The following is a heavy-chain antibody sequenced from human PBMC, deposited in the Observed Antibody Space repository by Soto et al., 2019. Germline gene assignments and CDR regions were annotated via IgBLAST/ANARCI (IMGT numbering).Heavy chain of an antibody. CDR1: GYTFTSYG. D-gene: IGHD2-15*01. CDR3: ARAPGGCSGGSCYSWDYYYYMDV. Sequence: ASVKVSCKASGYTFTSYGISWVRQAPGQGLEWMGWISAYNGNTNYAQKLQGRVTMTTDTSTSTAYMELRSLRSDDTAVYYCARAPGGCSGGSCYSWDYYYYMDVWGKGTTVTVSS. V-gene: IGHV1-18*01. CDR2: ISAYNGNT. J-gene: IGHJ6*03.